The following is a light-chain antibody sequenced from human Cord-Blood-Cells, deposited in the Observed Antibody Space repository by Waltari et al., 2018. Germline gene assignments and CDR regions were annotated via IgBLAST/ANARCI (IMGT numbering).Light chain of an antibody. CDR2: WAS. V-gene: IGKV4-1*01. CDR3: QQYYSTPYT. J-gene: IGKJ2*01. Sequence: IVMTQSPDSLAVSLGERATINCKSSQSVLYSSNNKNYLAWYQPKPGQPPKMLIYWASTRESGVPDRFSGSGSGTDFTLTISSLQAEDVAVYYCQQYYSTPYTFGQGTKLEIK. CDR1: QSVLYSSNNKNY.